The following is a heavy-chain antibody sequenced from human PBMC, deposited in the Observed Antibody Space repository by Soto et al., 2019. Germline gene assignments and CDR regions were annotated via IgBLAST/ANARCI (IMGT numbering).Heavy chain of an antibody. J-gene: IGHJ5*02. CDR1: GGSISSGDYY. CDR3: ARVVRFCSSPSCRGRNWFDP. V-gene: IGHV4-30-4*01. Sequence: SETLSLTCSVSGGSISSGDYYWSWIRQPKGKGLEWIGYMFYTGTTYYNPSLKSRITISTDTSKNQFSLRLTSVTAADTAEYHCARVVRFCSSPSCRGRNWFDPWGQGTRVTVSS. D-gene: IGHD2-2*01. CDR2: MFYTGTT.